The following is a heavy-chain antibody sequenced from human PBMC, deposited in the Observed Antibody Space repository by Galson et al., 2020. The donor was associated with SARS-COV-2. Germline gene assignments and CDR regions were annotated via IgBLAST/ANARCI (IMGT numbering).Heavy chain of an antibody. J-gene: IGHJ4*02. Sequence: GGSLRLSCAASGFSFSDYWMHWVRQAPGKGLVWVSRINTYGNSTNYADSVRGRFTGSRDNAKNMLYLQMNSLRAEDTAVYYCVRHSSGDYWGQGTLVTGSS. V-gene: IGHV3-74*01. CDR3: VRHSSGDY. CDR2: INTYGNST. CDR1: GFSFSDYW. D-gene: IGHD3-22*01.